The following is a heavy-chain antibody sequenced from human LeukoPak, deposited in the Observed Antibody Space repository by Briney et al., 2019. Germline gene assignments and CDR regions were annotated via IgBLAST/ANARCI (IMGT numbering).Heavy chain of an antibody. J-gene: IGHJ4*02. V-gene: IGHV3-30*18. CDR1: GFTFSSYC. CDR2: ISYDGSNK. D-gene: IGHD3-10*01. CDR3: AKDPGQSFDY. Sequence: GGSLRLSCAASGFTFSSYCMHWVRQAPGKRLEWVAVISYDGSNKYYADSVKGRFTISRDNSKNTLYLQMNSLRAEDTAVYYCAKDPGQSFDYWGQGTLVTVSS.